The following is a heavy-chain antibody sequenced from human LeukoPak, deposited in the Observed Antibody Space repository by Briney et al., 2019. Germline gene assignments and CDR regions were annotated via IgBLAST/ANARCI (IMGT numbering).Heavy chain of an antibody. Sequence: TGGSLRHSCAASGFTFSSYWMSWVRQAPGKGLEWVANIKQDGSEKYYVDSVKGRFTISRDNAKSSLYLQMNSLRAEDTAVYFCAREGSNWYWYFDLWGRGTLVTVSS. V-gene: IGHV3-7*01. D-gene: IGHD6-13*01. CDR1: GFTFSSYW. CDR2: IKQDGSEK. J-gene: IGHJ2*01. CDR3: AREGSNWYWYFDL.